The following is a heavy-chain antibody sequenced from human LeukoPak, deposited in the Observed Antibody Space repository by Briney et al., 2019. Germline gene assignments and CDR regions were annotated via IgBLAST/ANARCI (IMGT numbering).Heavy chain of an antibody. CDR2: ISYDGSNK. D-gene: IGHD4-17*01. CDR1: GFTFSNYG. V-gene: IGHV3-30*03. CDR3: APDEGGDYVGLDY. Sequence: GRSLILSCAASGFTFSNYGIHWVRQAPGKGLEWLALISYDGSNKYYADSVKGRFTISRDNSKNTLYLQMSSLQTEDTAVYYCAPDEGGDYVGLDYWGQGTLVTVSS. J-gene: IGHJ4*02.